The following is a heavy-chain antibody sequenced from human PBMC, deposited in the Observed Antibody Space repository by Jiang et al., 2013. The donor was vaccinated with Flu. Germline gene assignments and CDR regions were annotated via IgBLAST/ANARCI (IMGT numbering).Heavy chain of an antibody. CDR3: ARVYDLATPNHWFDP. V-gene: IGHV7-4-1*02. CDR1: FTRYP. CDR2: INTNTGNP. D-gene: IGHD5-12*01. Sequence: FTRYPMNWVRQAPGQGLEWMGWINTNTGNPTYAQGFTGRFVFSLDTSVSTAYLQISSLKAEDTAVYYCARVYDLATPNHWFDPWGQGTLVTVSS. J-gene: IGHJ5*02.